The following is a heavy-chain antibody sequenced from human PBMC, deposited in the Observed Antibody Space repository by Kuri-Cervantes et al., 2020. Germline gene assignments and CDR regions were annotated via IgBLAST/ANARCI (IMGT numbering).Heavy chain of an antibody. V-gene: IGHV1-8*01. CDR2: MNPNSGNT. J-gene: IGHJ4*02. Sequence: ASVKVSCKASGYTFTSYDINWVRQATGQGLEWMGWMNPNSGNTGYAQKFQGRVTMTRNTSISTAYMELSSLRSEDTAVYYRASSEGGYDPTPFDYWGQGTLVTVSS. CDR3: ASSEGGYDPTPFDY. CDR1: GYTFTSYD. D-gene: IGHD5-12*01.